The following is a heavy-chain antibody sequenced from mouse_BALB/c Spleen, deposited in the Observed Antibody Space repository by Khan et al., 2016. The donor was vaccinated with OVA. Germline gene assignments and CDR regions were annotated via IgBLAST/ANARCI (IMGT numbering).Heavy chain of an antibody. CDR2: IWSSGIT. CDR3: ARNRNGYFDY. J-gene: IGHJ2*01. Sequence: QVQLKQSGPGLVQPSQSLSITCTVSGFSLTNYGVHWVRQSPGKGLEWLGVIWSSGITDDNATFMSRLSISRDISKSQVFFKMNSLQANDTGIYYCARNRNGYFDYWGQGTTLTGSS. CDR1: GFSLTNYG. V-gene: IGHV2-2*02. D-gene: IGHD1-1*02.